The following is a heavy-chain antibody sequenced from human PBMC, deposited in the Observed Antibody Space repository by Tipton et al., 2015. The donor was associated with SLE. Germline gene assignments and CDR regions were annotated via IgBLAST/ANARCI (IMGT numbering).Heavy chain of an antibody. D-gene: IGHD4-11*01. CDR1: GGSFSGYY. Sequence: LRLSCAVFGGSFSGYYWSWVRQPPGKGLEWIGEINHSGSTNYNPSLKSRVTISVDTSKNQFSLRLSSVTAADTTVYYCARGTVQAFDIWGQGTKVTVSS. CDR3: ARGTVQAFDI. J-gene: IGHJ3*02. V-gene: IGHV4-34*01. CDR2: INHSGST.